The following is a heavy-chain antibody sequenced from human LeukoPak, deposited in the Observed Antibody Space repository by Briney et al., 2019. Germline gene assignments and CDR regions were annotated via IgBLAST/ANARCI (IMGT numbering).Heavy chain of an antibody. D-gene: IGHD6-19*01. J-gene: IGHJ4*02. CDR2: IIPILGIA. Sequence: SVKVSCKASGGTFSSYAISWVRQAPGQGLEWMGRIIPILGIANYAQKFQGRVTITADKSTSTAYMELSSLRSEDTAVYYCARDSPSETSGDSSGWYPSYYFDYWGQGTVVTVSS. CDR1: GGTFSSYA. V-gene: IGHV1-69*04. CDR3: ARDSPSETSGDSSGWYPSYYFDY.